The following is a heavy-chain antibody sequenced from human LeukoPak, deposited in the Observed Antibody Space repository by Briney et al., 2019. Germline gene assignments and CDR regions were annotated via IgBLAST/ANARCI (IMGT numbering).Heavy chain of an antibody. CDR3: ARAFGVVIYFDY. CDR1: GGSISSGGYS. V-gene: IGHV4-30-4*07. J-gene: IGHJ4*02. Sequence: SQTLSLTCAVSGGSISSGGYSWSWIRQPPGKGLEWIGYIYYSGSTYYNPSLKSRVTISVDASKNQLSLKLSSVTAADTAVYYCARAFGVVIYFDYWGQGTLVTVSS. D-gene: IGHD3-3*01. CDR2: IYYSGST.